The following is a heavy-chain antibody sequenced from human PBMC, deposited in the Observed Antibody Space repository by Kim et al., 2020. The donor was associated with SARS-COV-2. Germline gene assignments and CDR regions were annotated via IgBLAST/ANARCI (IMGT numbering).Heavy chain of an antibody. Sequence: NWDSVKGRCTMARDNAKNSLYRQMSSLRTEDTAIYYCAALDTVQVPGGIWGQGTLVTVSS. J-gene: IGHJ4*02. D-gene: IGHD3-10*01. CDR3: AALDTVQVPGGI. V-gene: IGHV3-7*01.